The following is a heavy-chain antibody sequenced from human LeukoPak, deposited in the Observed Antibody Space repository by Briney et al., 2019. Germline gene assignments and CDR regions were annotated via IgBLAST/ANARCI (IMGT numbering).Heavy chain of an antibody. V-gene: IGHV1-2*02. Sequence: GASVKVSCKASGYTFTGYYIHWVRQAPGQGLEWMGWINPNSGGTNYALKFQGRVTVTRDASISTAYMELSSLRSDDTAVYYCARDGVDFWSGYNWLDPWGQGTLVTVSS. J-gene: IGHJ5*02. CDR3: ARDGVDFWSGYNWLDP. CDR2: INPNSGGT. D-gene: IGHD3-3*01. CDR1: GYTFTGYY.